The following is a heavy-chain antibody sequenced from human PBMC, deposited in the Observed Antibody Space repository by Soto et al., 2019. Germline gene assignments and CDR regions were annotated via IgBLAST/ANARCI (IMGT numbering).Heavy chain of an antibody. Sequence: GGSLRLSCVASGFTFTSYWMSWVRQAPGKGLEWVANIKGDGSEKKYVDSVKGRFTISRDNAHNSVSLQMNSLRAEDTALYYCGRDEVRNGVGVWGQGTTVTVSS. CDR2: IKGDGSEK. CDR1: GFTFTSYW. J-gene: IGHJ6*02. V-gene: IGHV3-7*01. CDR3: GRDEVRNGVGV.